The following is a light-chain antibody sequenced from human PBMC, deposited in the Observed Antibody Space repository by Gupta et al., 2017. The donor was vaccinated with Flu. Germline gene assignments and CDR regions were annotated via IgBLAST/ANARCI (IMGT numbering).Light chain of an antibody. CDR3: QQSDSTPWT. Sequence: PSSLSASVGHRVTITCRASQRISSYLNWYQQRPGKAPKVLIYAASSLQSGVPSRFSGSGSGTDFTLTISRLQPEDFATYYCQQSDSTPWTFGQGTKVEI. V-gene: IGKV1-39*01. CDR2: AAS. CDR1: QRISSY. J-gene: IGKJ1*01.